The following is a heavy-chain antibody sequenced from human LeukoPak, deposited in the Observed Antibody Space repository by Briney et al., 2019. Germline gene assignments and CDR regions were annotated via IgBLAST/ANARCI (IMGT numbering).Heavy chain of an antibody. CDR1: GFTFSSYS. J-gene: IGHJ4*02. D-gene: IGHD2-15*01. CDR3: ARENIGYCSGGSCPMHDY. Sequence: GGSLRLSCAASGFTFSSYSMNWVRQAPGKGLEWVSSISSSSSYIYYADSVKGRFTISRDNAKNSLYLQMNSLRAEDTAVYYCARENIGYCSGGSCPMHDYWGQGTLVTVSS. V-gene: IGHV3-21*01. CDR2: ISSSSSYI.